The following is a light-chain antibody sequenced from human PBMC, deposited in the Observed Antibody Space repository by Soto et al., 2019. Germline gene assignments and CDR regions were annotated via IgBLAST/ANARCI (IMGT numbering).Light chain of an antibody. CDR2: GAS. CDR3: QQLNTYPRFT. J-gene: IGKJ3*01. Sequence: DIQLTQSPSFLSASVGDRVTVTCRASQGISSYLAWYQQKPGKAPNLLIYGASTLQSGVPSRFSGSGSGTEFTLTISSLQPEDFATYYCQQLNTYPRFTFGPGTKVDIK. CDR1: QGISSY. V-gene: IGKV1-9*01.